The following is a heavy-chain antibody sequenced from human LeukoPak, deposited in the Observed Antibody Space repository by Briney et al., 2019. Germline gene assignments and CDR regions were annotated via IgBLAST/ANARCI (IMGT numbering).Heavy chain of an antibody. CDR1: GYSFTSYW. V-gene: IGHV5-51*01. J-gene: IGHJ4*02. D-gene: IGHD3-22*01. CDR2: IYPGDSDT. CDR3: ARHGYYDSSGYLAPFDY. Sequence: GESLQISCKGSGYSFTSYWIGWVRQMPGKGLEWMGIIYPGDSDTRYSPSFQGQVTISADKSISTAYLQWSSLKASDTAMHYCARHGYYDSSGYLAPFDYWGQGTLVTVSS.